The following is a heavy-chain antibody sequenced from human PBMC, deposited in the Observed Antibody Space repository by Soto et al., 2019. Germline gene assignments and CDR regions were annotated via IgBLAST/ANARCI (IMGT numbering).Heavy chain of an antibody. CDR1: RYTFTSHG. V-gene: IGHV1-18*01. CDR2: TSTFNGKT. J-gene: IGHJ3*01. D-gene: IGHD1-26*01. Sequence: QVQLVQSGGDVKTPGASVKVSCTTFRYTFTSHGIAWVRQAPGQGLKWMGWTSTFNGKTDYAQKFQARVTMTADTLTSTVHMELRSLRSDNTAVYYCAGLLTEGATFREDAFDLWGQGTKVTVSS. CDR3: AGLLTEGATFREDAFDL.